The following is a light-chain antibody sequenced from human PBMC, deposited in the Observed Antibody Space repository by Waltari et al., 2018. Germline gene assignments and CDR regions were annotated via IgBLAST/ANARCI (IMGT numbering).Light chain of an antibody. Sequence: ETVLTQSPGTLSLSPGERASLSCRASQSFYRRSLAWYQQKPGQSPKLLIYRASTRATGIPDRFSGSGSGTDFTLTISRLEPEDSAVYYCQQNGRSSITFGQGTRLEI. CDR3: QQNGRSSIT. J-gene: IGKJ5*01. V-gene: IGKV3-20*01. CDR1: QSFYRRS. CDR2: RAS.